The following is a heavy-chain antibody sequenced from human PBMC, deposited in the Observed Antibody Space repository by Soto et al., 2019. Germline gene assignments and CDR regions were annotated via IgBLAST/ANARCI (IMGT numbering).Heavy chain of an antibody. CDR2: IIPIFGTA. Sequence: GASVKVSCKASGGTFSSYAISWVRQAPGQGLEWMGGIIPIFGTANHAQKFQGRVTITADESTSTAYMELSSLRSEDTAVYYCARDGPPYGDYVYYYGMDVWGQGTTVTVSS. V-gene: IGHV1-69*13. CDR1: GGTFSSYA. D-gene: IGHD4-17*01. CDR3: ARDGPPYGDYVYYYGMDV. J-gene: IGHJ6*02.